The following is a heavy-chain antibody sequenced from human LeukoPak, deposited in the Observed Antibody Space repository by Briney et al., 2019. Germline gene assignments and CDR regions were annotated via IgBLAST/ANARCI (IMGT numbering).Heavy chain of an antibody. J-gene: IGHJ4*02. CDR2: ISSSGSAI. CDR3: AKGGYFYDSSDAY. D-gene: IGHD3-22*01. Sequence: GGSLRLSCAASGFTFSSYEMNWVRQAPGKGLEWLSYISSSGSAIYYADSVKGRFTISRDNAKNSLYLQMNSLRAEDTAVYYCAKGGYFYDSSDAYWGQGTPVTVSS. V-gene: IGHV3-48*03. CDR1: GFTFSSYE.